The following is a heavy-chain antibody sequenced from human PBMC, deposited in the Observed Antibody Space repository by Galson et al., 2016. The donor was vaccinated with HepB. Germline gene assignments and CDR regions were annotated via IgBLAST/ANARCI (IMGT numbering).Heavy chain of an antibody. J-gene: IGHJ3*02. CDR2: ISGSGDST. Sequence: SLRLSCAASGVTFSSYAMSWVRQAPGKGLEWVSAISGSGDSTYYADSVKGRFTISRDNSKNTLFLQMNSLRAEDTALYYCAKESRITVGGAFDIWGQGTIVTVSS. CDR3: AKESRITVGGAFDI. V-gene: IGHV3-23*01. D-gene: IGHD6-19*01. CDR1: GVTFSSYA.